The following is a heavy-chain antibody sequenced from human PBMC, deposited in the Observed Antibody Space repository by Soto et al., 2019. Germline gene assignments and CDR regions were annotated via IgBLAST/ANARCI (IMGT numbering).Heavy chain of an antibody. Sequence: ASVKVSCKASGYTFTSYAMHWVRQAPGQRLEWMGWINAGNGNTKYSQKFQGRVTITRDTSASTAYMELSSLRSEDTVVYYCASPILTGYYTFDYWGQGTLVTVSS. V-gene: IGHV1-3*01. J-gene: IGHJ4*02. D-gene: IGHD3-9*01. CDR1: GYTFTSYA. CDR2: INAGNGNT. CDR3: ASPILTGYYTFDY.